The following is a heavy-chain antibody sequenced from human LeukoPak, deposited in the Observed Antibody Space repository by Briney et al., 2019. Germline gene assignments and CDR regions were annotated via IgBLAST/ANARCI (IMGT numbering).Heavy chain of an antibody. V-gene: IGHV3-66*03. J-gene: IGHJ5*02. CDR2: IRDSGET. Sequence: GGSLRLSCAGSGFSVSNYYMSWVRQAPGKGLEWVSLIRDSGETFYADSVKGRFTISRDNSKNTMYLQMNRLRVEDTAAYFCARDRAVTQDWVEFDPWGREPWSPSPQ. CDR3: ARDRAVTQDWVEFDP. CDR1: GFSVSNYY. D-gene: IGHD4-17*01.